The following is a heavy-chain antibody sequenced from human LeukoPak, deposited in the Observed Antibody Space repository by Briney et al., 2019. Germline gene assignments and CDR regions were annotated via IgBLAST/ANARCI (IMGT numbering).Heavy chain of an antibody. Sequence: GGSLRLSCAASGFTFSDYYMSWIRQAPGKGLEWVSYISSSSSCTNYADSVKGRFTISRDNAKNSLYLQMNSLRADDTAVYYCARGPHTGVNYYDSSGYYYWGQGTLVTVSS. CDR1: GFTFSDYY. CDR2: ISSSSSCT. V-gene: IGHV3-11*05. CDR3: ARGPHTGVNYYDSSGYYY. D-gene: IGHD3-22*01. J-gene: IGHJ4*02.